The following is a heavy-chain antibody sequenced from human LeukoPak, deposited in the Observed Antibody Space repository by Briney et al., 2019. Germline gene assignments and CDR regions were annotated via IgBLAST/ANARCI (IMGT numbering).Heavy chain of an antibody. J-gene: IGHJ2*01. CDR2: ISSSSYI. Sequence: GGSLRLSCAASGFTFSSYGMSWVRQAPGKGLEWVSSISSSSYIYYADSVKGRFTISRDNARNSLYLQMNSLRAEDTAVYYCARDGLAAATLHWCFDLWGRGTLVTVSS. D-gene: IGHD2-15*01. V-gene: IGHV3-21*01. CDR3: ARDGLAAATLHWCFDL. CDR1: GFTFSSYG.